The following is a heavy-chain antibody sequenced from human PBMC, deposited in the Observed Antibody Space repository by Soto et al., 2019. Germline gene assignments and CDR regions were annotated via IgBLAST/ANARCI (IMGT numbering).Heavy chain of an antibody. V-gene: IGHV1-69*01. D-gene: IGHD3-10*01. J-gene: IGHJ4*02. Sequence: QMQLVQSGAEVKKPGSSVKVYCKASGGIFSTYAISWLRQAPGQGLEWMGGIIPLFGTPNYAQRFQGRVTITADESTSTAYMELSRLRSEDTAVYYCARDRDDYGSGNYYNRIDFWGQGTLVTVSS. CDR2: IIPLFGTP. CDR1: GGIFSTYA. CDR3: ARDRDDYGSGNYYNRIDF.